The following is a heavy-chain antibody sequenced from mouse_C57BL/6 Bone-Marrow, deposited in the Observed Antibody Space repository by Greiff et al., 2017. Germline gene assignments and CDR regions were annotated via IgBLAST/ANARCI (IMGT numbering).Heavy chain of an antibody. J-gene: IGHJ2*01. CDR3: AREGSSSYYFDY. V-gene: IGHV1-69*01. Sequence: QVQLQQPGAELVMPGASVKLSCKASGYTFTSYWMHWVKQRPGQGLEWIGEIDPSDSYTNYNQKFKGKSTLTVDKSSSTAYMQLSSLTSEDSAVYYGAREGSSSYYFDYWGQGTTLTVSS. D-gene: IGHD1-1*01. CDR2: IDPSDSYT. CDR1: GYTFTSYW.